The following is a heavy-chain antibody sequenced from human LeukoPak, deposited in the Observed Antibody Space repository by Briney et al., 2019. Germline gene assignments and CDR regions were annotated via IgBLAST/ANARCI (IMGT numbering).Heavy chain of an antibody. CDR2: ISYDGSNK. J-gene: IGHJ4*02. CDR1: GFTFSSYA. D-gene: IGHD4-17*01. Sequence: HTGGSLRLSCATSGFTFSSYAMHWVRQAPGKGLEWVAVISYDGSNKYHADSVKGRFTISRDNSKNTLYLQMNSLRAEDTAVFYCAKDRSTVTTSFDYWGQGTLVTVSS. CDR3: AKDRSTVTTSFDY. V-gene: IGHV3-30-3*01.